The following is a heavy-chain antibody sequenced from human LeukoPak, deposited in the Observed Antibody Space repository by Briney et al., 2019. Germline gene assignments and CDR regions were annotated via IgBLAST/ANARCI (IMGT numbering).Heavy chain of an antibody. CDR3: ASPSSGYYRDAFDI. D-gene: IGHD3-22*01. V-gene: IGHV1-18*01. CDR1: GYTFTSYG. CDR2: ISAYNGNT. J-gene: IGHJ3*02. Sequence: ASAKVSCKASGYTFTSYGISWVRQAPGQGLEWMGWISAYNGNTNYAQKLQGRVTMTTDTSTSTAYMELRSLRSDDTAVYYCASPSSGYYRDAFDIWGQGTMVTVSS.